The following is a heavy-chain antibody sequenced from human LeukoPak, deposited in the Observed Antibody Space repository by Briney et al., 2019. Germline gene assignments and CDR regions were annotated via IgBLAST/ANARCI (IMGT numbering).Heavy chain of an antibody. D-gene: IGHD6-13*01. V-gene: IGHV3-23*01. CDR1: GFSFRSFA. J-gene: IGHJ6*02. CDR3: ARTIAQYTNTWLYYYYGLDV. Sequence: GGSLRLSCTASGFSFRSFAMSWVRQAPGQGLEWVSSISSGGEDTYYADSVKGRFTISRDNSETTLYLQMNSLGADDTALYYCARTIAQYTNTWLYYYYGLDVWGQGTTVTVSS. CDR2: ISSGGEDT.